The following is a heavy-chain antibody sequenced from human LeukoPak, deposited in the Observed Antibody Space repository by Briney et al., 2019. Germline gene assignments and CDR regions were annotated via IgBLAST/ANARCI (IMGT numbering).Heavy chain of an antibody. CDR1: GFTFSSYA. Sequence: GGSLRLSCAASGFTFSSYAMSWVRQAPGKGLEWVSAISGSGGSTYYADSVKGRFTISRDNSKNTLYLQMNSLRAEDTAVYYCANRGIMITFGVRGPLDYWGQGTLVTVSS. D-gene: IGHD3-16*01. CDR2: ISGSGGST. V-gene: IGHV3-23*01. J-gene: IGHJ4*02. CDR3: ANRGIMITFGVRGPLDY.